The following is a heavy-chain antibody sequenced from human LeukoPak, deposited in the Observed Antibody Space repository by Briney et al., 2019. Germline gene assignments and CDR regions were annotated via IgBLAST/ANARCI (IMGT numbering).Heavy chain of an antibody. J-gene: IGHJ4*02. D-gene: IGHD6-6*01. V-gene: IGHV4-34*01. Sequence: SETLSLTCAVYGGSFSGYYWSWIRQPPGKGLEWIGEINHSGSTNYNPSLKSRVTISVDTSKNQFSLKLSSVTAADTAVYYCDPHDSSSHFWGQGTLVTVSS. CDR3: DPHDSSSHF. CDR2: INHSGST. CDR1: GGSFSGYY.